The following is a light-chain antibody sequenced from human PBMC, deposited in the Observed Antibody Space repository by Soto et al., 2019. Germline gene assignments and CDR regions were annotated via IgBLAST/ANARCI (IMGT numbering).Light chain of an antibody. CDR1: HSIGGY. CDR3: QQSYTTPRT. Sequence: DIQMTQSPSSLSASVGDRVTITCRASHSIGGYLNWYHQKPGKAPNLLIYSATNLQTGVPSRFSGSGSGTHFTLTIDSLHPEDFATCYWQQSYTTPRTFRQGTRLEIK. CDR2: SAT. V-gene: IGKV1-39*01. J-gene: IGKJ5*01.